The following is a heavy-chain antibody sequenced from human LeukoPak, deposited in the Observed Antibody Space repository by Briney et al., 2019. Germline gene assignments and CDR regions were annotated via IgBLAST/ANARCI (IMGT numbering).Heavy chain of an antibody. CDR1: GFTFRNYG. CDR3: ARAGRIQLWSAFDY. J-gene: IGHJ4*02. V-gene: IGHV3-33*01. CDR2: IWSAENNK. D-gene: IGHD5-18*01. Sequence: GGSLRLSCAASGFTFRNYGMHWVRQAPGKGLEWVAVIWSAENNKYYADSVQGRFTISRDNSKNTVFLQMNSLRAEDTAVYYCARAGRIQLWSAFDYWGQGTLVTVSS.